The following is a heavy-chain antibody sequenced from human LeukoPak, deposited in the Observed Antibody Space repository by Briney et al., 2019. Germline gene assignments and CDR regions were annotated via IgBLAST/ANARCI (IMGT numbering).Heavy chain of an antibody. D-gene: IGHD3-22*01. Sequence: ASVKVSCKASVYTFTSYYMHWVRQAPGQGLEWMGIINPSGGSTSYAQKFQGRVTMTRDTSTSTVYMELSSLRSEDTAVYYCASLYDSSAINHGMDVWGQGTTVTVSS. J-gene: IGHJ6*02. V-gene: IGHV1-46*01. CDR2: INPSGGST. CDR3: ASLYDSSAINHGMDV. CDR1: VYTFTSYY.